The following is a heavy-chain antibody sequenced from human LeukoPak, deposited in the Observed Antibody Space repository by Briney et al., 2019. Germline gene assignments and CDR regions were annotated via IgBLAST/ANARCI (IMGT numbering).Heavy chain of an antibody. V-gene: IGHV4-39*07. J-gene: IGHJ4*02. CDR1: GDSITNTNYY. Sequence: SETLSLTCTVSGDSITNTNYYWAWIRQSPGEGLEWIGSVYHSGITYYTPSLKSRVSISVDTSKNQLSLKVTFVTASDTAVYYCAREWQYQFDYWGQGSLVTVSS. CDR2: VYHSGIT. D-gene: IGHD2/OR15-2a*01. CDR3: AREWQYQFDY.